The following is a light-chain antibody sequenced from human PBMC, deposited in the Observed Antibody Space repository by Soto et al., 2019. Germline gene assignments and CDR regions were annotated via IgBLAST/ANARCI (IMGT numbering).Light chain of an antibody. Sequence: DIMMTQSPDSLAVSLGERATINCKSSQSILYSSNNKNYLAWYQQKPAQPPRLLIYWASTRESGVPDRFSGSGSVTDFTLTISSLQAEDVAVYYCQPYYGIPYTFGQGTKLEIK. CDR1: QSILYSSNNKNY. CDR3: QPYYGIPYT. V-gene: IGKV4-1*01. J-gene: IGKJ2*01. CDR2: WAS.